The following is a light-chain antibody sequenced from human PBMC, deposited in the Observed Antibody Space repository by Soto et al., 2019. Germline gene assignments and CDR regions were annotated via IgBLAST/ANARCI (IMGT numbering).Light chain of an antibody. CDR3: QQYNNWPPT. CDR1: QSVSSN. V-gene: IGKV3-15*01. Sequence: EIVMTQSPVTLSVSPGERATLSCRASQSVSSNLAWYQQKPGQATRLLIYGASTRATGIPARFSGSGSGTEFTLTISSLQSEDFAVYYCQQYNNWPPTFGQGTKVEIK. J-gene: IGKJ1*01. CDR2: GAS.